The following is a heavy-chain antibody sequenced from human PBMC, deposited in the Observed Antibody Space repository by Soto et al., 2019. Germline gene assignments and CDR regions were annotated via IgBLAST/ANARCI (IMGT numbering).Heavy chain of an antibody. CDR3: ARVTVTTGGYGMDV. J-gene: IGHJ6*02. Sequence: SETLSLTCTVSGGSISSGDYYWSWIRQPPGKGLEWIGYIYYSGSTYYNPSLKSRVTISVDTSKNQFSLKLSSVTAADTAVYYCARVTVTTGGYGMDVCGQGTTLTVSS. CDR2: IYYSGST. CDR1: GGSISSGDYY. D-gene: IGHD4-4*01. V-gene: IGHV4-30-4*01.